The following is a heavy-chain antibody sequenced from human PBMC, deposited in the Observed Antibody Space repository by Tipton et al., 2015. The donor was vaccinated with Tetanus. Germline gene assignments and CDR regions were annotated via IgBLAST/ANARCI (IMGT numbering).Heavy chain of an antibody. D-gene: IGHD6-6*01. J-gene: IGHJ6*02. CDR3: ARDGSIAARPSGGRHSGMGV. Sequence: QLVQSGAEEKKPGTSVKVSCKASGGTFSSYAISWVRQTPGQGLEWIGGIIPIFGTANYAQKFQGRVTISADESTGTAYMELSSRRSEETAVYYCARDGSIAARPSGGRHSGMGVWGQGTTVTVSS. CDR1: GGTFSSYA. CDR2: IIPIFGTA. V-gene: IGHV1-69*01.